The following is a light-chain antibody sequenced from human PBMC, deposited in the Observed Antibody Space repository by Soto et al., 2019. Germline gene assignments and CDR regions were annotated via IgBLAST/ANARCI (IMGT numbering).Light chain of an antibody. V-gene: IGLV2-23*02. Sequence: QSALTQPASVSGSPGQSITISCTGTSSDVGSYNLVSWYQQHPGKAPKLMIYEVSKRPSGVSNRFSGSKSGNTASLTISGLQAEDEADYFCCSYAAGSTFPFGGG. CDR1: SSDVGSYNL. J-gene: IGLJ7*01. CDR3: CSYAAGSTFP. CDR2: EVS.